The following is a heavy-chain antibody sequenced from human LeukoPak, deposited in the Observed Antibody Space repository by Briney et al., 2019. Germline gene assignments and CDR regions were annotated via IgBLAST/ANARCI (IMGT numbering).Heavy chain of an antibody. J-gene: IGHJ4*02. V-gene: IGHV1-2*02. D-gene: IGHD2-15*01. CDR1: GYTFTGYY. CDR2: INPNSGGT. Sequence: GASVKVSCKASGYTFTGYYMHWVRQAPGQGLECMGWINPNSGGTNYAQKFQGRVTMTRDTSISTAYMELSRLRSDDTAVYYCARPFVYCSGGSCPFDYWGQGTLVTVSS. CDR3: ARPFVYCSGGSCPFDY.